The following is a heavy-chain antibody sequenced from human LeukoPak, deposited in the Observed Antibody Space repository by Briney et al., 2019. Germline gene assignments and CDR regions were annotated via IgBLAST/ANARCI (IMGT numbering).Heavy chain of an antibody. CDR2: ISYDGSNK. CDR1: GFTFSSYA. Sequence: PGRSLRLSCAASGFTFSSYAMHWVRQAPGKGLEWVAVISYDGSNKYYADSVKGRFTISRDNSKNTLYLQMNSLRAEDTAVYYCARGGREAYDFWSGYASNDAFDIWGPGTMVTVSS. CDR3: ARGGREAYDFWSGYASNDAFDI. D-gene: IGHD3-3*01. V-gene: IGHV3-30*04. J-gene: IGHJ3*02.